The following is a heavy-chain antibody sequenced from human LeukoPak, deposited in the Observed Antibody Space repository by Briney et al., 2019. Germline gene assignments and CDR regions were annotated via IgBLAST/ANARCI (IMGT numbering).Heavy chain of an antibody. CDR1: GFTFSTYS. CDR2: ISSSSSTI. CDR3: AKDSSPDH. Sequence: GGSLRLSCAASGFTFSTYSMNWVRQTPGKGLEWVSYISSSSSTIYYADSVKGRFTIFRDNAKNSLFLQMNSLRAEDTAVYYCAKDSSPDHWGQGTLVIVSS. V-gene: IGHV3-48*01. D-gene: IGHD6-13*01. J-gene: IGHJ4*02.